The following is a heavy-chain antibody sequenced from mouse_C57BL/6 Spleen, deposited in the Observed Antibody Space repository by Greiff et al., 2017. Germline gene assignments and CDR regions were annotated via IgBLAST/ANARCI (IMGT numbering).Heavy chain of an antibody. D-gene: IGHD3-2*02. J-gene: IGHJ4*01. CDR3: TRSGSLGAMAY. Sequence: QVQLQQSGAELVKPGASVKISCKASGYAFSSYWMNWVKQRPGKGLEWIGQIYPGDGDTNYNGKFKGKATLTADKSSSTAYMQLSRLTSEDAAVYFCTRSGSLGAMAYWGQGTSVTVSS. V-gene: IGHV1-80*01. CDR1: GYAFSSYW. CDR2: IYPGDGDT.